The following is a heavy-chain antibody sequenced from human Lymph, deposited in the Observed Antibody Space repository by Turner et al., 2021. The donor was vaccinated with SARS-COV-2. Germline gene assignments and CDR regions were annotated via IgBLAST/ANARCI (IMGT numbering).Heavy chain of an antibody. J-gene: IGHJ6*02. CDR1: GYIFTGYY. CDR2: INPNSGGT. D-gene: IGHD4-17*01. V-gene: IGHV1-2*02. CDR3: ARDTRGDYSYYYDGMDV. Sequence: QVQLVQSGAEVKRPGASVKVSCMASGYIFTGYYMHWVRQAPGQGLEWMGWINPNSGGTNYAQKFQGRVTMTRDTSISTAYMEVSRLRSDDTAVYYCARDTRGDYSYYYDGMDVWGQGTTVTVSS.